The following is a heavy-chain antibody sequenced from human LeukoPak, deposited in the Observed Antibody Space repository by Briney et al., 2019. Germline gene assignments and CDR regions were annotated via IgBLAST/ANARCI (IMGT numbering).Heavy chain of an antibody. J-gene: IGHJ4*02. CDR3: ARGDYDFWSGYPTDYYFDY. CDR1: GGSISSYY. Sequence: SETLSLTCTVSGGSISSYYWSWIRQPPGKGLEWIGYIYYSGSTNYNPSLMSRVTISVDTSKNQFSLKLSSVTAADTAVYYCARGDYDFWSGYPTDYYFDYWGQGTLVTVSS. D-gene: IGHD3-3*01. V-gene: IGHV4-59*01. CDR2: IYYSGST.